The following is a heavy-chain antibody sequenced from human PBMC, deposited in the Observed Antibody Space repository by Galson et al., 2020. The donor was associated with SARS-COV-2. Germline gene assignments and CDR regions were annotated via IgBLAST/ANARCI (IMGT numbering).Heavy chain of an antibody. CDR2: IRWTGDSI. J-gene: IGHJ3*01. D-gene: IGHD3-22*01. V-gene: IGHV3-9*01. CDR1: GFDFEDYI. Sequence: SLKISCAASGFDFEDYIMYWVRQVPGRGLEWVSGIRWTGDSIGYADSVKGRFTISRDNARTSLYLQMNSLITADTALYYCAKGLHNSSPFVAFDVWGHGTMVTVSS. CDR3: AKGLHNSSPFVAFDV.